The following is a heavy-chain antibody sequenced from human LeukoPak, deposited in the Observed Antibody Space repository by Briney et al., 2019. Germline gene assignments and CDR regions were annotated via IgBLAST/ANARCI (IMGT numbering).Heavy chain of an antibody. V-gene: IGHV4-31*03. CDR2: ISHTGST. D-gene: IGHD1-7*01. J-gene: IGHJ4*02. CDR3: VRAVTGTSLYDY. CDR1: GGSVSSADSH. Sequence: SETLSLTCTVSGGSVSSADSHWGWIRQYPGKGLEWIGYISHTGSTSYNPSLKSRVMISRDSSKHQFSLMLTSVTAADTAVYYCVRAVTGTSLYDYWGQGTLVTVSS.